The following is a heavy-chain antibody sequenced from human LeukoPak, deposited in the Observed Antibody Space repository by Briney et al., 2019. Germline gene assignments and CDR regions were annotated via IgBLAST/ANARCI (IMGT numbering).Heavy chain of an antibody. J-gene: IGHJ4*02. D-gene: IGHD3-10*01. CDR2: VKSKSAGETT. V-gene: IGHV3-15*01. Sequence: PGGSLRLSCAASGLSISNDWMSWVRQAPGKGLEWVARVKSKSAGETTDYAAPVKGRFTISRDDSKNTLYLQMNSLKPEDTAVYYCTLIQGWGSGSYYRDFWGQGTLVTVSS. CDR3: TLIQGWGSGSYYRDF. CDR1: GLSISNDW.